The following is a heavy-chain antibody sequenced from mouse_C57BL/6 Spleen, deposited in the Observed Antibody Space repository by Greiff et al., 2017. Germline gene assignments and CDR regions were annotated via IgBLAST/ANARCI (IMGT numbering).Heavy chain of an antibody. CDR1: GFTFTDYY. CDR2: IRNKANGYTT. J-gene: IGHJ2*01. Sequence: EVKLMESGGGLVQPGGSLSLSCAASGFTFTDYYMSWVRQPPGKALEWLGFIRNKANGYTTEYSASVKGRFTISRDNSQSILYLQMNALRAEDSATYYCARYGGYTHCDYWGQGTTLTVSS. D-gene: IGHD2-2*01. CDR3: ARYGGYTHCDY. V-gene: IGHV7-3*01.